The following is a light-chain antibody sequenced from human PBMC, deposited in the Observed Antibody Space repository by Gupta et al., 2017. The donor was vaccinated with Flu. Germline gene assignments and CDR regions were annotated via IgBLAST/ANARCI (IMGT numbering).Light chain of an antibody. Sequence: QSALTPPAPVSGSPGLSITISCTGSSSDFGGHNFVSWYQHHPDHAPKLMIFEFSSRPSVVANRFSGSKSGTTAALTITGLQAEEEADYYWSSVASNCSNVVFGGGTKLTVL. CDR2: EFS. CDR3: SSVASNCSNVV. V-gene: IGLV2-14*01. CDR1: SSDFGGHNF. J-gene: IGLJ2*01.